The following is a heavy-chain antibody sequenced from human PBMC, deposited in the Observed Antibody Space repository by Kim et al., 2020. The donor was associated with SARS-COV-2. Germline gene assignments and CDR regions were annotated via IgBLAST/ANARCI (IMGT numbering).Heavy chain of an antibody. D-gene: IGHD6-6*01. J-gene: IGHJ4*02. Sequence: YYADSVKGRFTISRDNSKNTLYLQMNSLRAEDTAVYYCAKVKYSSSSGDYWGQGTLVTVSS. V-gene: IGHV3-30*02. CDR3: AKVKYSSSSGDY.